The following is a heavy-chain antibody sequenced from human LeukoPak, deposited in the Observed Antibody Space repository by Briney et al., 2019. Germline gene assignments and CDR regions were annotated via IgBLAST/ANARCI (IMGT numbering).Heavy chain of an antibody. Sequence: SETLSLTCTVSGGSISSGGYYWSWIRQHPGKGLEWIGYIYYSGSTYYNPSLKSRVTISVDTSKNQFSLKLSSVTAADTAVYYCARTPFDWLWFSGWFDPWGQGTLVTVSS. J-gene: IGHJ5*02. CDR2: IYYSGST. CDR1: GGSISSGGYY. CDR3: ARTPFDWLWFSGWFDP. D-gene: IGHD3-9*01. V-gene: IGHV4-31*03.